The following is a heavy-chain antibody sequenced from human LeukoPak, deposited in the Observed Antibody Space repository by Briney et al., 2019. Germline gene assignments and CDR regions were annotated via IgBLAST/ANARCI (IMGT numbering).Heavy chain of an antibody. V-gene: IGHV3-7*01. D-gene: IGHD4-17*01. CDR2: IKQDGSEK. Sequence: GGSLRLSCAASGFTFSSYWMSWVRQAPGKGLEWVANIKQDGSEKYYVDSVKGRFTISRDNAKNSLYLQMNSLRAEDTAVYYCAKGMTTVTTGGLDYWGQGTLVTVSS. CDR3: AKGMTTVTTGGLDY. J-gene: IGHJ4*02. CDR1: GFTFSSYW.